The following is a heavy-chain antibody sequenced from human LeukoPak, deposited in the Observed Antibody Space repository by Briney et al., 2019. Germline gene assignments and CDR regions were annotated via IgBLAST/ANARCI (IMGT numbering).Heavy chain of an antibody. J-gene: IGHJ6*02. CDR3: ARDSKGYYYYGMDV. Sequence: SETLSLTCTVSGGSISSSSYYWGWIRQPPGKGLEWIGSIYYSGSTYYNPSLKSRVTISVDTSKNQFSLKLSSVTAADTAVYYCARDSKGYYYYGMDVWGQGTTVTVSS. V-gene: IGHV4-39*07. CDR2: IYYSGST. CDR1: GGSISSSSYY.